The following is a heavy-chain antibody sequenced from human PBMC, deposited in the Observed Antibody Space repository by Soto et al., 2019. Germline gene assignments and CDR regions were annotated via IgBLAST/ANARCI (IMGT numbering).Heavy chain of an antibody. D-gene: IGHD6-13*01. CDR1: EGTFNSYA. CDR2: IIPYYNTL. Sequence: QAQVVQSGAEVRKPGSSVKLSCKASEGTFNSYAIAWVRQAPGQGLEWMGGIIPYYNTLNYAQKFQDRVTITADDSTNTVYIELSSLRSDDPAVYFWASGASRWDPYVLGSWAQGTLVTVSS. CDR3: ASGASRWDPYVLGS. V-gene: IGHV1-69*01. J-gene: IGHJ4*02.